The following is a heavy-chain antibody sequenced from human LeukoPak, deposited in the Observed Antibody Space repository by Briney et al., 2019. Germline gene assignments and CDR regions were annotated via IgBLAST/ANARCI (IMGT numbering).Heavy chain of an antibody. D-gene: IGHD3-22*01. Sequence: PGGSLRLSCAASGFTFSSYSMNWVRQAPGKGLEWVSSISSSSSYIYYAVSVKGRFNNDRDNAKNSLYLQMNSLRAEDTAVYYCARASYDSSGYSRYWGQGTLVSVSS. V-gene: IGHV3-21*01. CDR1: GFTFSSYS. CDR3: ARASYDSSGYSRY. J-gene: IGHJ4*02. CDR2: ISSSSSYI.